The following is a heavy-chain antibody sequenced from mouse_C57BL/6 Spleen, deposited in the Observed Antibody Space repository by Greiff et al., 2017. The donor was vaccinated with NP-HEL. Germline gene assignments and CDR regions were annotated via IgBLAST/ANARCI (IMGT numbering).Heavy chain of an antibody. Sequence: EVQRVESGGGLVKPGGSLKLSCAASGFTFSDYGMHWVRQAPEKGLEWVAYISSGSSTIYYADTGKGRFTIPRDNAKNTLFRQMTSRRSEDTAMDYCARSYYYGSSYVGSFDYWGQGTTLTVSS. CDR3: ARSYYYGSSYVGSFDY. CDR1: GFTFSDYG. J-gene: IGHJ2*01. D-gene: IGHD1-1*01. V-gene: IGHV5-17*01. CDR2: ISSGSSTI.